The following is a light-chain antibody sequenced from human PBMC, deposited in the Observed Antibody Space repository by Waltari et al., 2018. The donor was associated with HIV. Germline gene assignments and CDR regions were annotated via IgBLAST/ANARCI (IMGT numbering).Light chain of an antibody. CDR2: RNG. J-gene: IGLJ1*01. V-gene: IGLV1-47*01. Sequence: QSSLTQSPSLSGTPGQRLTIPCSGNNSNIGSNFVFCYQQLPGAAPRLLVYRNGQRPSAVADRFSGSWSGVYAALVINGLRVEDEEAYYRASWHDGLSGHVFGAGTTVSVL. CDR1: NSNIGSNF. CDR3: ASWHDGLSGHV.